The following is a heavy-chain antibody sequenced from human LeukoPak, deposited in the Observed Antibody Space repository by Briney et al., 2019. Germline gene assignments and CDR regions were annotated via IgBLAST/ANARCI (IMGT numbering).Heavy chain of an antibody. J-gene: IGHJ4*02. CDR2: IIPILGIA. D-gene: IGHD3-10*01. CDR3: ARRKTYYNPLDY. V-gene: IGHV1-69*04. Sequence: SVKVSCKASGGTFSSYAISWVRQAPGQGLEWMGRIIPILGIANYAQKFQGRVTITADKSTSTAYMELSSLRSEDTAVYYCARRKTYYNPLDYWGQGTLVTVSS. CDR1: GGTFSSYA.